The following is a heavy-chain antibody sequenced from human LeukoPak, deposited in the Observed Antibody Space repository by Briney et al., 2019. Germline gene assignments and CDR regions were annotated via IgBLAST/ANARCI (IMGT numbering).Heavy chain of an antibody. CDR2: LSDSGGST. CDR3: AKGGAVSSKSITMIRGTRRYYYYMDV. Sequence: GGSLRLSCAASGFTFSSYGMHWVRQAPGKGLEWVSALSDSGGSTFYADSVKGRFTISRDNSKNTLYLQMNRLRAEDTAVYYCAKGGAVSSKSITMIRGTRRYYYYMDVWGKGTTVTISS. CDR1: GFTFSSYG. V-gene: IGHV3-23*01. D-gene: IGHD3-10*01. J-gene: IGHJ6*03.